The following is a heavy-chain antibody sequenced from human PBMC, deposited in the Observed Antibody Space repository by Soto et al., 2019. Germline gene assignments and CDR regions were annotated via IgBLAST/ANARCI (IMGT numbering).Heavy chain of an antibody. Sequence: EVQLVESGGGLVQPGRSLRLSCAASGFTFDDYAMHWVRQAPGKGLEWVSGISWNSGSIGYADSVKGRFTISRDNAKNSLYLQMNSLRAEDTALYYCAKDTVSWGQGTLVTVSS. V-gene: IGHV3-9*01. CDR2: ISWNSGSI. CDR3: AKDTVS. J-gene: IGHJ4*02. CDR1: GFTFDDYA.